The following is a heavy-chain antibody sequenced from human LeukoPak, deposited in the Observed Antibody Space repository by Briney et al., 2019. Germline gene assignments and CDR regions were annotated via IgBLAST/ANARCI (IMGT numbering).Heavy chain of an antibody. V-gene: IGHV3-48*03. D-gene: IGHD1-26*01. CDR1: GFTFSSYE. CDR2: ISSSGSTI. CDR3: ARVGIVGATGDY. Sequence: GGSLRLSCAASGFTFSSYEMNWVRQAPGKGLEWVSYISSSGSTIYYADSVKGRFTISRDNAKNSLYLQMNSLRAEDTAVYYCARVGIVGATGDYWGQGTLVTVSS. J-gene: IGHJ4*02.